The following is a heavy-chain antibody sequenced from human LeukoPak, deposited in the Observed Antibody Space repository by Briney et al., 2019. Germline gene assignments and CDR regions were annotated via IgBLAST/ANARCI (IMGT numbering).Heavy chain of an antibody. Sequence: SQTLSLTCAISGDSVSSSGASWSWVRQSPSIGLEWLGRTYYRSEWYSEYADSVKSRIIINPHTSKNQFSLQLSSVTPEDTAIYYCARGQWLGYFDYWGQGILVTVSS. CDR2: TYYRSEWYS. D-gene: IGHD6-19*01. V-gene: IGHV6-1*01. CDR3: ARGQWLGYFDY. J-gene: IGHJ4*02. CDR1: GDSVSSSGAS.